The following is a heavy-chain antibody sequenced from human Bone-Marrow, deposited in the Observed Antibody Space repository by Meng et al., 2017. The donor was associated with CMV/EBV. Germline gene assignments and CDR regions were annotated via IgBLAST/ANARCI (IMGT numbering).Heavy chain of an antibody. Sequence: SETLSLTCTVSGDSINSKIYYWGWIRQPPGKGLEWIGSIYHSGSTYYNPSLKSRVTISVDTSKNQFSLKLSSVTAADTAVYYCARVDRITIFGVVMDDAFDIWGQGTMVTVSS. CDR1: GDSINSKIYY. D-gene: IGHD3-3*01. V-gene: IGHV4-39*07. J-gene: IGHJ3*02. CDR2: IYHSGST. CDR3: ARVDRITIFGVVMDDAFDI.